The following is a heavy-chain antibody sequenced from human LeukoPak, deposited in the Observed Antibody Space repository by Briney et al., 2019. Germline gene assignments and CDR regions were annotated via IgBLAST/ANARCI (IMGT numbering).Heavy chain of an antibody. D-gene: IGHD4-23*01. Sequence: PSETLSLTCTVSGGSISSGSYYWSWIRQPAGKGLEWIGRIYTSGSTNCNPSLKSRVTISVDTSKNQFSLKLSSVTAADTAVYYCARDVGDDYGGRSFDYWGQGTLVTVSS. J-gene: IGHJ4*02. CDR1: GGSISSGSYY. V-gene: IGHV4-61*02. CDR3: ARDVGDDYGGRSFDY. CDR2: IYTSGST.